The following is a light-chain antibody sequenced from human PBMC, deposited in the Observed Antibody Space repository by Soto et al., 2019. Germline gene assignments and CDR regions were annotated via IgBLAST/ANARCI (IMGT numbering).Light chain of an antibody. Sequence: EIVLTQSPGTLSLSPGERATLSCRASQSVSSSYLAWYQQKLGQAPRLLIYGASSRATDIPDRFSGSGSGTDLTLTISRLEPGDFAVYYCQQYGSSPRTFGQGTKV. J-gene: IGKJ1*01. CDR2: GAS. CDR3: QQYGSSPRT. V-gene: IGKV3-20*01. CDR1: QSVSSSY.